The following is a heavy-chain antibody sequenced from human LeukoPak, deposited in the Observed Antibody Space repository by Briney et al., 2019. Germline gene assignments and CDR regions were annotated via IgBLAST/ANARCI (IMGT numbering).Heavy chain of an antibody. V-gene: IGHV1-2*02. CDR1: GHTLTVHY. Sequence: ASVKVSCKASGHTLTVHYIHWVRQGPGQGLEWLGWITLHSGDTHYAQKYQGRLTMTSDTSISTGHMELSTLQFDDTAVYYCAREGQLGLDNWGQGTLVTVSS. D-gene: IGHD1-1*01. CDR2: ITLHSGDT. J-gene: IGHJ1*01. CDR3: AREGQLGLDN.